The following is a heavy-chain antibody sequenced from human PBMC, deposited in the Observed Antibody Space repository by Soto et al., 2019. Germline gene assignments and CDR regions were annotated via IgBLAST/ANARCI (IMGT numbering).Heavy chain of an antibody. J-gene: IGHJ6*02. CDR3: ARGLVFWFGELFGGMDV. CDR1: GYTFTSYG. D-gene: IGHD3-10*01. Sequence: ASVKVSCKASGYTFTSYGISWVRQAPGQGLEWMGWISAYNGNTNYAQKLQGRVTMTTDTSTSTAYMELRSLRSDDTAVYYCARGLVFWFGELFGGMDVWGQGTTVTVSS. V-gene: IGHV1-18*01. CDR2: ISAYNGNT.